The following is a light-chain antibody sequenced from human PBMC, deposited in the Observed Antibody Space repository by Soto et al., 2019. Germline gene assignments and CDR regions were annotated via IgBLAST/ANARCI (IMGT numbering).Light chain of an antibody. CDR3: QQYGSAMTWT. V-gene: IGKV3-20*01. Sequence: EVVLTQSPGTVSWSPGERATLSCRASQSVTSNYLAWYQQKPGQAPRLLIYAASSRATGIPDRFSGSGSGTDFTLSISRLEPEDFAVYYCQQYGSAMTWTFGQGTKVEIK. J-gene: IGKJ1*01. CDR2: AAS. CDR1: QSVTSNY.